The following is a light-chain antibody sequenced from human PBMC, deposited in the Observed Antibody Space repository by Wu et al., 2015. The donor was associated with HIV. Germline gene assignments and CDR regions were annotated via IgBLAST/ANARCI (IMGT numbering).Light chain of an antibody. CDR1: QSVSSY. Sequence: EIVLTQSPATLSLSPGERATLSCRASQSVSSYLAWYQQKPGQAPRLLIYGASSRATGIPDRFSGSGSGTDFNFTISRLEPEDFAVYYCQQYGTSPLTLGPGTKVDIK. CDR3: QQYGTSPLT. CDR2: GAS. J-gene: IGKJ3*01. V-gene: IGKV3-20*01.